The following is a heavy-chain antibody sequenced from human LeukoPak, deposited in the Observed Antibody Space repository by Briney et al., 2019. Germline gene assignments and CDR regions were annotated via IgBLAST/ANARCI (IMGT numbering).Heavy chain of an antibody. V-gene: IGHV4-59*08. J-gene: IGHJ4*02. CDR1: GGSISSYY. CDR2: IYYSGST. D-gene: IGHD6-19*01. CDR3: ARLYSSGSDY. Sequence: SETLSLTCTVSGGSISSYYWSWIRQPPGEGLEWIGYIYYSGSTNYNPSLKSRVTISVDTSKNQFSLKLSSVTAADTAVYYCARLYSSGSDYWGQGTLVTVSS.